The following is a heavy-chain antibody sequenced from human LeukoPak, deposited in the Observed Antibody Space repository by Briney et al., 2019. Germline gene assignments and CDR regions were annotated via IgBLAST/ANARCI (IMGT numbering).Heavy chain of an antibody. CDR2: ISYDGSNK. V-gene: IGHV3-30*18. D-gene: IGHD6-19*01. Sequence: PGGSLRLSCAASGFTFSSYGMHWVRQAPGKGLEWVAVISYDGSNKYYADSVKGRFTISRDNSKNTLYLQMNSLRAEDTAVYYCAKELSSGWDEAYFDYWGQGTLVTVSS. J-gene: IGHJ4*02. CDR3: AKELSSGWDEAYFDY. CDR1: GFTFSSYG.